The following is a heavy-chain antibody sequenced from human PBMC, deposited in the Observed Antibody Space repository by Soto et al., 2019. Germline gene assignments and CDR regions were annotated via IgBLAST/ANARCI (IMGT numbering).Heavy chain of an antibody. CDR3: ARHVDTAMVTYFDY. Sequence: QVQLVQSGAEVKKPGSSVKVSCKASGGTFSSYAISWVRQAPGQGLEWMGGIIPIFGTANYAQKFQGRVTITAEESTSTAYMELSSLRSEDTAVYYCARHVDTAMVTYFDYWGQGTLVTVSS. D-gene: IGHD5-18*01. J-gene: IGHJ4*02. CDR2: IIPIFGTA. CDR1: GGTFSSYA. V-gene: IGHV1-69*01.